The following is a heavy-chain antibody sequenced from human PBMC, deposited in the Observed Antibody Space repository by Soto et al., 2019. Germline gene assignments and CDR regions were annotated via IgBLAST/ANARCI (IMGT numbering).Heavy chain of an antibody. V-gene: IGHV4-38-2*01. CDR1: GYSISSGYY. CDR3: ARVRDSSGYYYGKDWYFDL. CDR2: IYHSGST. D-gene: IGHD3-22*01. Sequence: SETLSLTCAVSGYSISSGYYWCWIRQPPGKGLEWIGSIYHSGSTYYNPSLKSRVTISVDTSKNQFSLKLSSVTAADTAVYYCARVRDSSGYYYGKDWYFDLWGRGTLVTVSS. J-gene: IGHJ2*01.